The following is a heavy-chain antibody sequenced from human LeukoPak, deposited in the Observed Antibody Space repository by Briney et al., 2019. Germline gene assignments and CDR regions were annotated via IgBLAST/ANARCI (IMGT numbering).Heavy chain of an antibody. Sequence: GVSLRLSCAASGFTFNSYWMSWVRQAPGKGLEWVANIKQDGSEKYYVDSVKGRFTISRDNAKKSLFLQMNTLRAEGTAVYYCARDTAGGFDYWGQGTLVTVSS. CDR3: ARDTAGGFDY. CDR1: GFTFNSYW. V-gene: IGHV3-7*01. D-gene: IGHD6-13*01. J-gene: IGHJ4*02. CDR2: IKQDGSEK.